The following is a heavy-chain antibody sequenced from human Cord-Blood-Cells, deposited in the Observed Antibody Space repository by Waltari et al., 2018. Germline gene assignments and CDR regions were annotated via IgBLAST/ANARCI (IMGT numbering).Heavy chain of an antibody. CDR2: ISSSSSYI. CDR1: GFTFSSYS. CDR3: ARLYGSGSPPDY. D-gene: IGHD3-10*01. V-gene: IGHV3-21*01. J-gene: IGHJ4*02. Sequence: EVQLVESGGGLVKPGGSLRLSCAASGFTFSSYSMNWVRQAPGKGLECVSSISSSSSYIYYADSVKGRFTISRDNAKNSLYLQMNSLRAEDTAVYYCARLYGSGSPPDYWGQGTLVTVSS.